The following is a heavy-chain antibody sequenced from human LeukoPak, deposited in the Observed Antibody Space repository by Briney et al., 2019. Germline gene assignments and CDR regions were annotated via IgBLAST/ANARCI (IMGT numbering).Heavy chain of an antibody. Sequence: SETLSLTCTVSGGSISSYYWSWIRQPPGKGLEWSGYIYYSGSTNYNPSLKSRVTISVDTSKNQFSLKLSSVTAADTAVYYCARDYYDSSGVGNWFDPWGQGTLVTVSS. CDR3: ARDYYDSSGVGNWFDP. D-gene: IGHD3-22*01. CDR2: IYYSGST. V-gene: IGHV4-59*01. J-gene: IGHJ5*02. CDR1: GGSISSYY.